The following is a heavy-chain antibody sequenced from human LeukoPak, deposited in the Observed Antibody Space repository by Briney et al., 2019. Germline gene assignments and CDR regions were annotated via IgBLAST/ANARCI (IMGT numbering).Heavy chain of an antibody. V-gene: IGHV3-23*01. D-gene: IGHD1-26*01. CDR2: ISGSGGST. CDR3: ASIGGRWSHDY. Sequence: PGGSLRLSCEASGFTFSSYDMHWVRQAPGKGLEWVSAISGSGGSTYYADSVKGRFTISRDNSKNTLYLQMNSLRAEDTAVYYCASIGGRWSHDYWGQGTLVTVSS. CDR1: GFTFSSYD. J-gene: IGHJ4*02.